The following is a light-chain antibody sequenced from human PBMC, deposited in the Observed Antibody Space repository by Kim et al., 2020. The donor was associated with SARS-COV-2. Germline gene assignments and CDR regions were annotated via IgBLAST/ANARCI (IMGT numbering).Light chain of an antibody. V-gene: IGKV3D-20*01. CDR2: EGS. CDR3: QQYGRSPS. J-gene: IGKJ4*01. CDR1: QNISSNS. Sequence: LSLGESTTLYSGAIQNISSNSLTWYRQTPGLTPRLLMNEGSQRATGIPDRFSDSGSGTDFTLTISRLEPTDFGIYYCQQYGRSPSFGGGTKVDIK.